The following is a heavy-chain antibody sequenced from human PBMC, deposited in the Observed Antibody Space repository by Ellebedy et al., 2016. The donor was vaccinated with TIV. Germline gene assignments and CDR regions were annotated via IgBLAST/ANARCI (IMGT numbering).Heavy chain of an antibody. CDR2: ISAYNGNT. D-gene: IGHD4/OR15-4a*01. V-gene: IGHV1-18*01. J-gene: IGHJ4*02. Sequence: ASVKVSCXASGGTFSSYAISWVRQAPGQGLEWMGWISAYNGNTNYAQKLQGRVTMTTDTSTSTAYMELRSLRSDDTAVYYCARVHFYGAATSDYWGQGTLVTVSS. CDR1: GGTFSSYA. CDR3: ARVHFYGAATSDY.